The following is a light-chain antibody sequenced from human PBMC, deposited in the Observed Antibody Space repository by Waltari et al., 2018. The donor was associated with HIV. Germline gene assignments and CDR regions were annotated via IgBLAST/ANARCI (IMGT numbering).Light chain of an antibody. J-gene: IGLJ2*01. CDR3: VAWDDSLNGPV. CDR1: SFNVGSNT. CDR2: NNN. V-gene: IGLV1-44*01. Sequence: QSVLTQPPSASGTPGQRVTMSCSGGSFNVGSNTVNWYQQLPGTAPKLLIYNNNQRPSGVPDRFSGSESGTSASLAISGLQSEDEADYYCVAWDDSLNGPVFGGGTKLTVL.